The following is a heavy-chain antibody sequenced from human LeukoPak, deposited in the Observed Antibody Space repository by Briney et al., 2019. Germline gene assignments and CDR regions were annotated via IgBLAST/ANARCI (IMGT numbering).Heavy chain of an antibody. CDR1: GYSISSGYY. D-gene: IGHD2-15*01. J-gene: IGHJ4*02. V-gene: IGHV4-38-2*01. CDR3: ARLGSRRILDY. Sequence: SETLSLTCAVSGYSISSGYYWGWIRQPPGKGLEWIGSIYHSGSTYYNPSLKSRVTISVDTSKNQFSLKLSSVPAADTAVYCCARLGSRRILDYWGQGTLVTVSS. CDR2: IYHSGST.